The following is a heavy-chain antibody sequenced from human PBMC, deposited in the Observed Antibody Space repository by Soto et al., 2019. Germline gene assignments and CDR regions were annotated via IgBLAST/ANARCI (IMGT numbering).Heavy chain of an antibody. V-gene: IGHV2-70*13. J-gene: IGHJ6*02. CDR2: IERDDDDK. Sequence: SGPTLVNPAETLTLTCTFSGFSLTSPGMCVSWIRQPPGKALEWLALIERDDDDKYYSTSLKTRLTISKDTRKNQVVLTMANMDPADTGTYYCARSIRGPRRFNGMDVWGQGTTVTVSS. D-gene: IGHD1-20*01. CDR1: GFSLTSPGMC. CDR3: ARSIRGPRRFNGMDV.